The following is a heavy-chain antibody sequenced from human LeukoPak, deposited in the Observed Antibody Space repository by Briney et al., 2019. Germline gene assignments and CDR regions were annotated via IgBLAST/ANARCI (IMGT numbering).Heavy chain of an antibody. CDR2: ISGSSTNI. V-gene: IGHV3-48*01. CDR1: GFTFGSYD. CDR3: AGAPNGAGIRFDY. Sequence: PGGSLRLSCAASGFTFGSYDMKWVRQAPGKGLEWVSHISGSSTNIHYADSVKGRFTISRDNAKNSLYLQMNSLRGEDTAVYYCAGAPNGAGIRFDYWGQGTLVTISS. J-gene: IGHJ4*02. D-gene: IGHD3-10*01.